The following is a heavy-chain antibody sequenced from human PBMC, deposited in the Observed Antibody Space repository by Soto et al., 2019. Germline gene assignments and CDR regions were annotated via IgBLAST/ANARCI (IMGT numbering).Heavy chain of an antibody. D-gene: IGHD2-15*01. Sequence: QVQLVQSGAEVKKPGSSVKVSCKASGGTFSSYTISWVRQAPGQGLEWMGRMIPILGIANYAQKFQGRVTITEDKSTSTAYMEQSSLRSEDTAVYYCARDGYCSGGSCQYWYFHLWRRGTLVTVSS. V-gene: IGHV1-69*08. CDR3: ARDGYCSGGSCQYWYFHL. CDR1: GGTFSSYT. CDR2: MIPILGIA. J-gene: IGHJ2*01.